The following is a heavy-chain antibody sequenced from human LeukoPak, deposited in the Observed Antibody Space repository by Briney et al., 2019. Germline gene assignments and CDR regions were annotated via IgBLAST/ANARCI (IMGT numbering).Heavy chain of an antibody. Sequence: SETLSLTCTVSGGPISSGDYYWGWIRQPPGKGLEWIGYIYYGGSTYYNPSLKSRVTISGDTSKNQFSLKLSSVTAADTAVYYCAREGRFWSGYGLDYWGQGTLVTVSS. D-gene: IGHD3-3*01. V-gene: IGHV4-30-4*08. CDR2: IYYGGST. CDR1: GGPISSGDYY. J-gene: IGHJ4*02. CDR3: AREGRFWSGYGLDY.